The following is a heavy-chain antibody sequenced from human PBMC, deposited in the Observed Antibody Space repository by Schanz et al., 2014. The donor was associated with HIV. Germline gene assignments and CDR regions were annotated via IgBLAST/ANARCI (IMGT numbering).Heavy chain of an antibody. Sequence: EVQLVESGGGSVQPGRSLRLSCEASGFTFDDCAMHWVRQVPEKGLEWVSGISWSGIIGYADSVKGRFTISRDNAKNSLYLQMNSLRAEDTALYYCAKASVEMLGSYFNYGMDVWGQGTTVTVSS. J-gene: IGHJ6*02. V-gene: IGHV3-9*01. CDR2: ISWSGII. D-gene: IGHD3-10*01. CDR1: GFTFDDCA. CDR3: AKASVEMLGSYFNYGMDV.